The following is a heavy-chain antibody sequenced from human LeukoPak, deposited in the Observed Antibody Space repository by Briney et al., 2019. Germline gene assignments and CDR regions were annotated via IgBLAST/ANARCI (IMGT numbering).Heavy chain of an antibody. CDR1: GYTFTGYF. V-gene: IGHV1-2*02. CDR3: AREDCGGDCYHY. D-gene: IGHD2-21*02. Sequence: ASVKVSCKASGYTFTGYFIHWVRQAPGQGLEWMGWINPNSGGTNYAQKFQDRVTMTRDTSISTVYMELSRLRSDDTAVYYCAREDCGGDCYHYWGQGTLSPSPQ. CDR2: INPNSGGT. J-gene: IGHJ4*02.